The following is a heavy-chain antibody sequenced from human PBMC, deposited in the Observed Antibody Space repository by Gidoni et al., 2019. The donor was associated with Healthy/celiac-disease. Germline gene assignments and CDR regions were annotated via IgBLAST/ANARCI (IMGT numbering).Heavy chain of an antibody. CDR1: GGSFSGYY. D-gene: IGHD6-19*01. J-gene: IGHJ4*02. V-gene: IGHV4-34*01. CDR2: INHSGST. Sequence: QVQLQQWGAGLLKPSETLSLTCAVYGGSFSGYYWSWIRQPPGKGLEWMGEINHSGSTNYNPSLKSRVTISVDTSKNQFSLKLSSVTAADTAVYYCARSRGIAVAGYFDYWGQGTLVTVSS. CDR3: ARSRGIAVAGYFDY.